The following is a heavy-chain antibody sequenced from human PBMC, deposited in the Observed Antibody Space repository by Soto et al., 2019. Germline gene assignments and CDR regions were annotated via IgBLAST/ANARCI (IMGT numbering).Heavy chain of an antibody. CDR3: AEGGAYQQFDY. V-gene: IGHV3-23*01. CDR1: GFTFSSYA. D-gene: IGHD2-2*01. J-gene: IGHJ4*02. CDR2: ISGSGGST. Sequence: EVQLLESGGGLVQPGGSLRLSCAASGFTFSSYAMSWVRQAPGKGLEWVAAISGSGGSTYYADSVRGRFAISRDNSKNSLYHQMNSLRAEDKAVYYCAEGGAYQQFDYWGQGTLVTVST.